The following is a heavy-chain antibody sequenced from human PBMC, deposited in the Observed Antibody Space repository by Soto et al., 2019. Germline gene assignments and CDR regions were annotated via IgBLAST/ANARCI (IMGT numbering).Heavy chain of an antibody. CDR3: ARDRSLIFAVPPYGMDV. CDR2: ISESGGTT. Sequence: GGSLRLSCAVSGFTFSSHEMNWVRQAPGKGPEWISKISESGGTTSYADSVKGRFTITRDNARDSLYLHMNSLRAEDTAVYYCARDRSLIFAVPPYGMDVWGQGTTVTVSS. D-gene: IGHD3-3*01. CDR1: GFTFSSHE. J-gene: IGHJ6*02. V-gene: IGHV3-48*03.